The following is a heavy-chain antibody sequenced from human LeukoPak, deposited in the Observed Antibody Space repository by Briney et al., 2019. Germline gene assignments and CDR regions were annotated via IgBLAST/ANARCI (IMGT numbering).Heavy chain of an antibody. D-gene: IGHD5-12*01. CDR3: ARGPSGCHNT. CDR2: ISSSGSTI. V-gene: IGHV3-48*03. J-gene: IGHJ4*02. CDR1: GFTFSSYE. Sequence: PGGSLRLSCAASGFTFSSYEMNWVRQAPGKGLEWVSYISSSGSTIYYADSVKGRFTISRDNSKNTLYLQMNSLRAEDTAVYYCARGPSGCHNTGGQGTLVTVSS.